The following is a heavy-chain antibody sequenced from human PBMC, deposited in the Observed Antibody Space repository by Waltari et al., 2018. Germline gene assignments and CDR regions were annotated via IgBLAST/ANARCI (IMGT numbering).Heavy chain of an antibody. CDR3: AKDAFGNTYLDH. V-gene: IGHV3-30*02. CDR1: GFSLSPFG. CDR2: ASFDGSTT. J-gene: IGHJ5*02. D-gene: IGHD3-10*01. Sequence: QVQLVESGGGVVQPGMSLRLSCAAPGFSLSPFGMHWVRQAPGKGLEWGAFASFDGSTTYYADSVRGRFTISRDNSKNTLYLDINTLRVDDTAIYYCAKDAFGNTYLDHWGQGTLVTVSS.